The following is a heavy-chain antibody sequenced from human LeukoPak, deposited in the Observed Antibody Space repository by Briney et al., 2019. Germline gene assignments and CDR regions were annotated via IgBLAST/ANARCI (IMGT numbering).Heavy chain of an antibody. V-gene: IGHV4-38-2*02. D-gene: IGHD3-22*01. CDR2: IYHSGST. J-gene: IGHJ4*02. CDR3: AREGGSYYDSSGYIDY. Sequence: SETLSLTCTVSGYSISSGYYWGWLRQPPGKGPEWIGSIYHSGSTYYNPSLKSRVTISVDTSKNQFSLKLSSVTAADTAVYYCAREGGSYYDSSGYIDYWGQGTLVTVSS. CDR1: GYSISSGYY.